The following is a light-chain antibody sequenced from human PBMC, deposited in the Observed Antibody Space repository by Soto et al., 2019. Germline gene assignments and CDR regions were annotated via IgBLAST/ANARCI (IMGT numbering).Light chain of an antibody. V-gene: IGLV2-14*01. J-gene: IGLJ1*01. CDR1: SSDVGGYYY. CDR2: QVT. CDR3: CSYSSSSTFYV. Sequence: QSALTQPASVSGSPGQSITISCTGTSSDVGGYYYVSWYQHHPGKAPKLMIYQVTNRPSGVSNLFSASKSGNTASLTISALQAEDEADYYCCSYSSSSTFYVFGTGTK.